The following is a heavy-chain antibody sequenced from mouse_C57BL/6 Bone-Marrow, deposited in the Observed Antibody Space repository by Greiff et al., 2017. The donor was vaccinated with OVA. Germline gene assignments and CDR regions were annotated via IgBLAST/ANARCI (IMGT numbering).Heavy chain of an antibody. CDR1: GYTFTSYW. J-gene: IGHJ4*01. CDR2: IPPSDSDT. Sequence: QVQLQQPGAELVKPGASVKVSCKASGYTFTSYWMHWVKQRPGQGLEWIGRIPPSDSDTNYTQKFKGKATFTVDNSSSTAYIQLSSLTSEDAAVYYCSIDRNYAWDYWGQGTSVTVSS. CDR3: SIDRNYAWDY. V-gene: IGHV1-74*01. D-gene: IGHD2-3*01.